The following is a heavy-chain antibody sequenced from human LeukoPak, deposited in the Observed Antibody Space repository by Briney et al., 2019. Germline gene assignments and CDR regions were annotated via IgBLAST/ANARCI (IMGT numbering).Heavy chain of an antibody. CDR2: ISSSSNTI. CDR1: GFSFSGYY. J-gene: IGHJ3*02. Sequence: TGGSLRLSCAASGFSFSGYYMSWIRQAPGKGLEWVSNISSSSNTINYADSVKGRFTISRDNAKNSLYLQMNSLRAEDTAVYYCASDYYHSSGYYAFDIWGQGTMVTVSS. D-gene: IGHD3-22*01. CDR3: ASDYYHSSGYYAFDI. V-gene: IGHV3-11*04.